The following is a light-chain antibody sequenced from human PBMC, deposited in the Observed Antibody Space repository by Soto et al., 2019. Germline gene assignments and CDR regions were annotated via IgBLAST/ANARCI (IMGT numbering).Light chain of an antibody. CDR3: RSYTSSTTYV. V-gene: IGLV2-14*01. CDR1: SSDIGGYNY. CDR2: HVS. J-gene: IGLJ1*01. Sequence: QSALTQPASVSGSPEPSITISCTGSSSDIGGYNYVSWYQQHPEKAPKLMIYHVSNRPSGISSRFSGSKSGNTSSLTISVLQAEDDADYYCRSYTSSTTYVFGTGTKLTVL.